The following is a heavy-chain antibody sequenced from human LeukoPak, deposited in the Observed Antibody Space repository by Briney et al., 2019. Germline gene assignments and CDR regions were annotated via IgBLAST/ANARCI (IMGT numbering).Heavy chain of an antibody. CDR2: INWNGGTA. J-gene: IGHJ4*02. Sequence: SGGSLRLSCAASGFTFNDYGLSWVRQAPGKGLEWVSGINWNGGTAGYADSVRGRFTISRDNAKNSLYLQMNSLRAEDTAFYYCARNFGGGDRSGPFYWGQGTLATVSS. V-gene: IGHV3-20*04. D-gene: IGHD3-22*01. CDR1: GFTFNDYG. CDR3: ARNFGGGDRSGPFY.